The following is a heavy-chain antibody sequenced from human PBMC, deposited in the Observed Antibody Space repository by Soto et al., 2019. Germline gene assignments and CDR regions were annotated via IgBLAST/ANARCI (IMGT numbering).Heavy chain of an antibody. D-gene: IGHD3-3*01. V-gene: IGHV3-53*01. J-gene: IGHJ6*02. CDR3: ARHYDFWSGYSPNEYYGMDV. Sequence: PGGSLRLSCAASGFTFSSNYMSWVLQAPGKGLEWVSVIYSGGSTYYADSVKGRFTISRDNSKNTLYLQMNSLRAEDTAVYYCARHYDFWSGYSPNEYYGMDVWGQGTTVTVSS. CDR2: IYSGGST. CDR1: GFTFSSNY.